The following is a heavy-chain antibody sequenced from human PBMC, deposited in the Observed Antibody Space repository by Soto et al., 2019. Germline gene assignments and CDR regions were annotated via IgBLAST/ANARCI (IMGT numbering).Heavy chain of an antibody. Sequence: PGGSLRLSCAASGFTFSSYAMSWVRQAPGKGLEWVSAISGSGGSTYYADSVKGRFTISRDNSKNTLYLQMNSLRAEDTAVYYCAKSDIHSSSWYKYYFDYWGQGTLVTVSS. J-gene: IGHJ4*02. CDR2: ISGSGGST. D-gene: IGHD6-13*01. V-gene: IGHV3-23*01. CDR1: GFTFSSYA. CDR3: AKSDIHSSSWYKYYFDY.